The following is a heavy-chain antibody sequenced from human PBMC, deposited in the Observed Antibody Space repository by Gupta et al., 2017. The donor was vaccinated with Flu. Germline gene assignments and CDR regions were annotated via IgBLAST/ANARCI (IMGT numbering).Heavy chain of an antibody. CDR3: ARLPIIVVRRVIIGNYYFDY. D-gene: IGHD3-10*01. V-gene: IGHV5-51*03. CDR1: GYSFSSDW. CDR2: INPADSDT. Sequence: EVQLVQSGAEVKKPGESLKISCKGSGYSFSSDWIGWVRQTPGKGLEWMGIINPADSDTRYSPSFQGQVTISADKSISTAYLQWSSLKASDTAIYYCARLPIIVVRRVIIGNYYFDYWGQGTRVTVSS. J-gene: IGHJ4*02.